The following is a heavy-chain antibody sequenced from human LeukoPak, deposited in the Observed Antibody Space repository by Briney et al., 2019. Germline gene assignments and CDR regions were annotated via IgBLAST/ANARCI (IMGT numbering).Heavy chain of an antibody. CDR3: ARGPWFDP. J-gene: IGHJ5*02. Sequence: PSEALSLTCTVSGGSISSSSYYWGWIRQPPGKGLEWIGEINHSGSTNYNPSLKSRVTISVDTSKNQFSLKLSSVTAADTAVYYCARGPWFDPWGQGTLVTVSS. CDR2: INHSGST. V-gene: IGHV4-39*07. CDR1: GGSISSSSYY.